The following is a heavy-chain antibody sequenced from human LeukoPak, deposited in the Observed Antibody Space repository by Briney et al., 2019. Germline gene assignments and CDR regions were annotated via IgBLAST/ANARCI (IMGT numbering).Heavy chain of an antibody. J-gene: IGHJ5*02. CDR3: ARGVLGSRFDP. D-gene: IGHD3-10*01. CDR2: IYYSGST. Sequence: PSETLSLTCTVSGGSISSYYWSWIRQPPGKGLEWIGYIYYSGSTYYNPSLKSRVTISVDTSKNQFSLNLSSVTAADTAVYYCARGVLGSRFDPWGQGTLVTVSS. V-gene: IGHV4-30-4*08. CDR1: GGSISSYY.